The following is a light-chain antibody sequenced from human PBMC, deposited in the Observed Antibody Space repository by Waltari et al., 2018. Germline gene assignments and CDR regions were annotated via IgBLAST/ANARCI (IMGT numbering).Light chain of an antibody. V-gene: IGLV3-25*03. CDR3: QSADSSGTYDV. Sequence: SYELTQPPSVSVSPGQTARITCSGDALPKQYAYWYQQKAGQAPVLVIYKDSERPSGSPERVSGSSSGTTVTLTISGVQAEDEADYYCQSADSSGTYDVFGGGTKLTVL. CDR1: ALPKQY. CDR2: KDS. J-gene: IGLJ2*01.